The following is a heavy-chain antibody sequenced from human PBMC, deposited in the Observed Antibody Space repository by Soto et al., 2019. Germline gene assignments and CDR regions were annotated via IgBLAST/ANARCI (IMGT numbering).Heavy chain of an antibody. CDR2: ISYDGSNK. J-gene: IGHJ4*02. CDR3: AKDLRESSPPY. D-gene: IGHD3-10*01. CDR1: GFTFSSYG. V-gene: IGHV3-30*18. Sequence: GGSLRLSCAASGFTFSSYGMHWVRQAPGKGLEWVAVISYDGSNKYYAYSVKGRFTISRDNSKNTLYLQMNSLRAEDTAVYYCAKDLRESSPPYRGQGPLVTVSP.